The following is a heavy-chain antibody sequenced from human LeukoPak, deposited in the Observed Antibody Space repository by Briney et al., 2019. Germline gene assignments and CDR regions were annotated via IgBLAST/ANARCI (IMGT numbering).Heavy chain of an antibody. CDR1: GGSITSYY. CDR3: AGRRGWKQQLVYFDY. J-gene: IGHJ4*02. V-gene: IGHV4-59*08. CDR2: LIHSGSR. D-gene: IGHD6-13*01. Sequence: PSENLSLTCTVSGGSITSYYWSWIRQPPGKGLEWIGYLIHSGSRRYNPSLKSRVTISADTTKNQIFLTLNSTTAADTAVYYCAGRRGWKQQLVYFDYWGQGTLATVSS.